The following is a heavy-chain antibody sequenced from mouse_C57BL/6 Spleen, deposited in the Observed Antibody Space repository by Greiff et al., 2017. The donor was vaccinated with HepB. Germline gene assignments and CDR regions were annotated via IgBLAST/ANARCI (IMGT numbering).Heavy chain of an antibody. D-gene: IGHD2-4*01. V-gene: IGHV1-26*01. J-gene: IGHJ1*03. Sequence: EVQLQQSGPELVKPGASVKISCKASGYTFTDYYMNWVKQSHGKSLEWIGDINPNTGGTSYNQKFKGKATLTVDKSSSTAYMELRSLTSEDSAVYYCARNYDYDYWYFDVWGTGTTVTVSS. CDR2: INPNTGGT. CDR1: GYTFTDYY. CDR3: ARNYDYDYWYFDV.